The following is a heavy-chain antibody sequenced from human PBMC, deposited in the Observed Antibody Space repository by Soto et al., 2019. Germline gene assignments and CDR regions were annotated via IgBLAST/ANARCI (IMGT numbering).Heavy chain of an antibody. J-gene: IGHJ6*02. V-gene: IGHV4-59*08. CDR1: GGYITNYY. D-gene: IGHD3-10*01. Sequence: QVQLQESGPGLVKPSETLSLTCTVSGGYITNYYCCWFRQPPGKGLEWIGYINYDGYSAYNLALKRRVTLSMDASKTQSSLMLESVTATDTAVYYCARQGFGPLHGIVDVWGPGTTVIVSS. CDR2: INYDGYS. CDR3: ARQGFGPLHGIVDV.